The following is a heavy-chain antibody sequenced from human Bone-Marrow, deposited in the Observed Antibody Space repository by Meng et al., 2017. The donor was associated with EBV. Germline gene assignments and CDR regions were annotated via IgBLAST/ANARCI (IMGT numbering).Heavy chain of an antibody. CDR3: ARGKRWVRNWFDP. D-gene: IGHD4-23*01. CDR1: GGSFSGYY. Sequence: QVQLQQWGARLLKPSETLSLTCAVYGGSFSGYYWSWIRQPPGKGLEWIGEINHSGSTNYNPSLKSRVTISVDTSKNQFSLKLSSVTAADTAVYYCARGKRWVRNWFDPWGQGTLVTVSS. J-gene: IGHJ5*02. CDR2: INHSGST. V-gene: IGHV4-34*01.